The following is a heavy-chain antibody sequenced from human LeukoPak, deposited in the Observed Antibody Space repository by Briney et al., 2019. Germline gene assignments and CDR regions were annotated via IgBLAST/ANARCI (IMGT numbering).Heavy chain of an antibody. CDR3: ASTFLAYCGGDCYPEPWYFDL. J-gene: IGHJ2*01. CDR2: ISAYNGNT. V-gene: IGHV1-18*04. CDR1: GYTFTSYG. Sequence: VASVKVSCKASGYTFTSYGISWVRQAPGQGLEWMGWISAYNGNTNYAQKLQGRVTMTTDTSTSTAYMELRSLRSDDTAVYYCASTFLAYCGGDCYPEPWYFDLWGRGTLVTVSS. D-gene: IGHD2-21*02.